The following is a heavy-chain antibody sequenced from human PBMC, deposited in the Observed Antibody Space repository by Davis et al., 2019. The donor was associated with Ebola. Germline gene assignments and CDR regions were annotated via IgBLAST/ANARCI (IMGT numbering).Heavy chain of an antibody. D-gene: IGHD3-10*01. CDR2: YYYTGNT. V-gene: IGHV4-30-4*07. CDR3: TKGLLWFGESWYYFDS. Sequence: SETLSLTCAVSGAFVSSGGYSWIWVRQPPGKGLEWIGYYYYTGNTYYSPSLRSRVTISVDTSKNLFSLELTSVTTADTALYYCTKGLLWFGESWYYFDSWGQGTLVTVSS. CDR1: GAFVSSGGYS. J-gene: IGHJ4*02.